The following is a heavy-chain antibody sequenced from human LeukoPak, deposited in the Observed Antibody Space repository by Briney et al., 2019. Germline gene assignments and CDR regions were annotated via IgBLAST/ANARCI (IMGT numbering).Heavy chain of an antibody. Sequence: TGGSLRLSCAASGFTFSSYAMHWVRQAPGKGLEWVAVISYDGSNKYYADSVKGRFTISRDNSKNTLYLQMNSLRAEDTAVYYCARRSVVVVAATDWYFDLWGRGTLVTVSS. CDR3: ARRSVVVVAATDWYFDL. J-gene: IGHJ2*01. CDR1: GFTFSSYA. CDR2: ISYDGSNK. V-gene: IGHV3-30-3*01. D-gene: IGHD2-15*01.